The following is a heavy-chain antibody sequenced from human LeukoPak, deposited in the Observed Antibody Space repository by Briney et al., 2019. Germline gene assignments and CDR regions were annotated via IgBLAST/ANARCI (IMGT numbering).Heavy chain of an antibody. V-gene: IGHV4-4*02. CDR1: GGSISSSNW. D-gene: IGHD2-2*01. CDR3: ARGPHRVRRVNWFDP. J-gene: IGHJ5*02. Sequence: PSETLSLTCAVSGGSISSSNWWSWVRQPPGKGLEWIGEIYHSGSTNYNPSLKSRVTISVDTSKNQFSLKLSSVTAADTAVYYCARGPHRVRRVNWFDPWGQGTLVTVSS. CDR2: IYHSGST.